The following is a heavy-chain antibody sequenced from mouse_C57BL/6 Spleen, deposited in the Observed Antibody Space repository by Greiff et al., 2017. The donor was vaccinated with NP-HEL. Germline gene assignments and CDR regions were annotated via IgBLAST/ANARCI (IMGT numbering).Heavy chain of an antibody. D-gene: IGHD1-1*01. CDR3: ARGGIYYYGSSYVNYAMDY. CDR2: IDPSDSYT. V-gene: IGHV1-69*01. CDR1: GYTFTSYW. Sequence: QVQLQQPGAELVMPGASVKLSCKASGYTFTSYWMHWVKQRPGQGLEWIGEIDPSDSYTNYNQKFKGKSTLTADKSSSTAYMQLSSLTSEDSAVYYCARGGIYYYGSSYVNYAMDYWGQGTSVTVSS. J-gene: IGHJ4*01.